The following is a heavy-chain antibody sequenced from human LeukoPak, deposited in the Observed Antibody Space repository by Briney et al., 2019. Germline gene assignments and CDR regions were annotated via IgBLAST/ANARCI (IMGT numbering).Heavy chain of an antibody. Sequence: SVKVSCKASGGTFSSYAISWVRQAPGQGLEWMGGIVPIFGTANYAQKFQGRVTITADESTSTAYMELSSLRSEDTAVYYCARDSLGYGDDYYYYGMDVWGQGTTVTVSS. J-gene: IGHJ6*02. CDR3: ARDSLGYGDDYYYYGMDV. D-gene: IGHD4-17*01. CDR1: GGTFSSYA. CDR2: IVPIFGTA. V-gene: IGHV1-69*13.